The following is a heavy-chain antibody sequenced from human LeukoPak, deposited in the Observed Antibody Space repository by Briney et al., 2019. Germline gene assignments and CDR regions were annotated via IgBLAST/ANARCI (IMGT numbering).Heavy chain of an antibody. CDR2: IYYSGST. D-gene: IGHD3-10*01. Sequence: SETLSLTCTVSGGSISSSSYYWGWIRQPPGKGLEWIGSIYYSGSTYYNPSLKSRVTISVDTSKNQFSLRLSSVTAADTAVHYCAGFDSGSYCSCFDPWGQGTLVTVSS. V-gene: IGHV4-39*01. CDR3: AGFDSGSYCSCFDP. CDR1: GGSISSSSYY. J-gene: IGHJ5*02.